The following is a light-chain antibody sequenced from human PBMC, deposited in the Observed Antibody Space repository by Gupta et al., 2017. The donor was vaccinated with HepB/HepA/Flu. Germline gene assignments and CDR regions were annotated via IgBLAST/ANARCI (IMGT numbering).Light chain of an antibody. J-gene: IGLJ3*02. CDR2: KDT. CDR3: QSTDSSGIYSPWV. CDR1: ALARQY. V-gene: IGLV3-25*03. Sequence: SSDLTQPLSVSVSPGQPARITCSGDALARQYTYWYQQKPGQAPFLVIYKDTERPSGIPERFVGSSSGTIATLSISGXQXEDEDDXYCQSTDSSGIYSPWVFGGGTKLTVL.